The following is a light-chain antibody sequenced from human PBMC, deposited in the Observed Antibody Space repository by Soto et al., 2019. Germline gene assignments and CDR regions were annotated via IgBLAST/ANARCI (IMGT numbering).Light chain of an antibody. Sequence: QSALTQPPSASGSPGQSVTISCTGTSSDVGGYSFVSWYQQRPGKAPKLMIYDVTKRPSGVPDRFSASKSGNTASLTVSGLQAADEADYCCSSYADTDRVIFGGGTQLTVL. V-gene: IGLV2-8*01. J-gene: IGLJ2*01. CDR2: DVT. CDR3: SSYADTDRVI. CDR1: SSDVGGYSF.